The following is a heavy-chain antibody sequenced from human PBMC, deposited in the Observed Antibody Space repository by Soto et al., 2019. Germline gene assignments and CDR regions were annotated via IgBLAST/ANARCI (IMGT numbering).Heavy chain of an antibody. J-gene: IGHJ4*02. V-gene: IGHV1-18*01. CDR2: ISAHNGNT. CDR3: ARGRYGDY. D-gene: IGHD1-1*01. Sequence: QVHLVQSGAEVKKPGASVKVSCKGSGYAFTTYGITWVRQAPGQGLEWMGWISAHNGNTNYAQKLQGRVTVTRDTSTTTAYMELRSLRSDDTAVYYCARGRYGDYWGQGDLVTVSS. CDR1: GYAFTTYG.